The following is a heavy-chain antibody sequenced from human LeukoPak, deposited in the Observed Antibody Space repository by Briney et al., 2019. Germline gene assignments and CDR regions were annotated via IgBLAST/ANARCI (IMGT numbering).Heavy chain of an antibody. CDR1: GFTFSRYW. Sequence: GGSLRLSCAASGFTFSRYWMSWVRQAPGKGLEWVANIKQDGSEKYYVASVKGRFTISRDNAKNSLYLQMNSLRAKDTAVYYCARDAYGFTDYWGQGTLVTVSS. D-gene: IGHD4-17*01. CDR2: IKQDGSEK. V-gene: IGHV3-7*01. CDR3: ARDAYGFTDY. J-gene: IGHJ4*02.